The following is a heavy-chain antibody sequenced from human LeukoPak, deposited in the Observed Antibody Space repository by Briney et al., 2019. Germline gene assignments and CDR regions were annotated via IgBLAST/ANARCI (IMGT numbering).Heavy chain of an antibody. V-gene: IGHV3-23*01. J-gene: IGHJ4*02. CDR1: GFTFSSYA. D-gene: IGHD6-19*01. CDR2: ISGSGGST. CDR3: AKDHQGTYSSGWDFDY. Sequence: PGGSLRLSCAASGFTFSSYAMSWVRQAPGKGLEWVSAISGSGGSTYYADSVKGRLTISRDNSKDTLYLQMNSLRAEDTAVYYCAKDHQGTYSSGWDFDYWGQGTLVTVSS.